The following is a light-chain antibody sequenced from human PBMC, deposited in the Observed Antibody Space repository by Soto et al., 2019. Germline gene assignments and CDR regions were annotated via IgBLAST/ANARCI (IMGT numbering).Light chain of an antibody. CDR1: QSFSSY. J-gene: IGKJ5*01. Sequence: EIVLTQSPATLSLSPGERVTLSCRASQSFSSYLAWYQQKPGQAPRLLIYDASNRATGIPARFSGRGSGTEFTITSSSLEPEDSGVYYYQQRNNWPPAITFGQATRLEIK. CDR3: QQRNNWPPAIT. CDR2: DAS. V-gene: IGKV3-11*01.